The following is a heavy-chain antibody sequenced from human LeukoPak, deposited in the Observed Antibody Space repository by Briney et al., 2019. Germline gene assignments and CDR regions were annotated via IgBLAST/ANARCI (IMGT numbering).Heavy chain of an antibody. CDR2: IYYSGST. V-gene: IGHV4-59*01. D-gene: IGHD3-10*01. CDR3: ARDLQHDYYGSGSYPLGFGP. CDR1: GGSINNYY. J-gene: IGHJ5*02. Sequence: SETLSLTCTVSGGSINNYYWSWIRQPPGKGLEWIGYIYYSGSTNYNPSLKSRVTISVDTSKNQFSLKLSSVTAADTAVYYCARDLQHDYYGSGSYPLGFGPWGQGTLVTVSS.